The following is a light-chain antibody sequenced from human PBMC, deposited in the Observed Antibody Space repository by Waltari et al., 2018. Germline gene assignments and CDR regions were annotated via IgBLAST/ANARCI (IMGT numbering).Light chain of an antibody. CDR3: QKYVNLPAT. CDR1: QSVGKY. Sequence: EIVLTQSPGTLSLSPGERATLSCRASQSVGKYLVWYPQKPGQAPRLLIYDASIRATGIPDRFSGSGSGTDFSLTISRLEPEDSAVYYCQKYVNLPATFGQGTKVEI. V-gene: IGKV3-20*01. J-gene: IGKJ1*01. CDR2: DAS.